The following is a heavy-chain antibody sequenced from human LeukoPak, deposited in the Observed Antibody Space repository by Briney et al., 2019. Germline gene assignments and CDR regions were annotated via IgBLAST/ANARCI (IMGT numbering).Heavy chain of an antibody. D-gene: IGHD6-19*01. CDR3: AREDYSSGPVREE. V-gene: IGHV1-69*04. Sequence: SVKVSCKASGGTFSSYAISWVRQAPGQGLEWMGRIIPILGIANYAQKFQGRVTITADKSTSTAYMELSSLRSEDTAVYYCAREDYSSGPVREEWGQGTLVTVSS. CDR1: GGTFSSYA. J-gene: IGHJ4*02. CDR2: IIPILGIA.